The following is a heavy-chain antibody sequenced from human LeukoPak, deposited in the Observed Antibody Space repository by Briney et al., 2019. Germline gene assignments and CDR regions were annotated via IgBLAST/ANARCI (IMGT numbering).Heavy chain of an antibody. J-gene: IGHJ6*02. Sequence: GGSLRLSCAASGFTVSSNYMSWVRQAPGKGLEWVSVIYSGGSTYYADSVKGRFTISRDNSKNTLYLQMNSLRAEDTAVYYCARDRGYSYGYQVDYYFCGMDVWGQGTTVTVSS. D-gene: IGHD5-18*01. CDR2: IYSGGST. CDR3: ARDRGYSYGYQVDYYFCGMDV. CDR1: GFTVSSNY. V-gene: IGHV3-53*01.